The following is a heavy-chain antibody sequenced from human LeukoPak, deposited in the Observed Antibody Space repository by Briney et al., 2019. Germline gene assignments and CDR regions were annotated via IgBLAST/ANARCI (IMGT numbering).Heavy chain of an antibody. J-gene: IGHJ4*02. D-gene: IGHD1-1*01. CDR3: ARDLTPGADFDY. Sequence: ASVKVSCKASGYTFTNYGISWARQAPGQGLEWMGWISAYNGNTNYAQKLQGRVTMTTDTSTSTAYMELRSLGSDDTAVYYCARDLTPGADFDYWGQGTLVTVSS. CDR2: ISAYNGNT. V-gene: IGHV1-18*01. CDR1: GYTFTNYG.